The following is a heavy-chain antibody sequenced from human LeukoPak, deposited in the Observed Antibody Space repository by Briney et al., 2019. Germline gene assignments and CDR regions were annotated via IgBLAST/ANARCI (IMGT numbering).Heavy chain of an antibody. D-gene: IGHD3-22*01. CDR1: GFTFSSYA. Sequence: GSLRLSCAASGFTFSSYAMSWVRQAPGKGLEWVSGISGSGGSTYYADSVKGRFTISRDNSENTLYLQMNSLRAEDTAVYYCAKDSGITMIVVVITHDAFDIWGQGTMVTVSS. J-gene: IGHJ3*02. V-gene: IGHV3-23*01. CDR2: ISGSGGST. CDR3: AKDSGITMIVVVITHDAFDI.